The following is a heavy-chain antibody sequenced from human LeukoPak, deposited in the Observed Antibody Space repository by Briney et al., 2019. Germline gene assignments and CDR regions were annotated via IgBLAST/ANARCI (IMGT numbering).Heavy chain of an antibody. CDR2: ISSNGGST. J-gene: IGHJ6*02. D-gene: IGHD6-19*01. Sequence: GGSLRLSCAASGFTFSSYAMHWVRQAPGKGLEYVSAISSNGGSTYYANSVKGRFTISRDNSKNTLYLQMGSLRAEDMAVYYCAREDSSGWPENYYGMDVWGQGTTVTVSS. CDR3: AREDSSGWPENYYGMDV. CDR1: GFTFSSYA. V-gene: IGHV3-64*01.